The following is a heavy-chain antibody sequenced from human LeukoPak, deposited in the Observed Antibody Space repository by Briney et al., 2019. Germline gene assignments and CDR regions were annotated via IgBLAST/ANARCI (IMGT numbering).Heavy chain of an antibody. D-gene: IGHD2-2*01. CDR2: ISAYNGNT. J-gene: IGHJ5*02. V-gene: IGHV1-18*01. CDR3: ARGDPRYCSSTSCYPHWFDP. Sequence: GAPVKVSCKASGYTFTSYGISWVRQAPGQGLEWMGWISAYNGNTNYAQKLQGRVTMTTDTSTSTAYMELRSLRSDDTAVYYCARGDPRYCSSTSCYPHWFDPWGQGTLVTVSS. CDR1: GYTFTSYG.